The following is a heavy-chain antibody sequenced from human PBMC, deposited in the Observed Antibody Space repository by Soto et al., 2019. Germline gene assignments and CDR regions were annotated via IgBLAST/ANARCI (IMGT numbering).Heavy chain of an antibody. V-gene: IGHV4-61*08. D-gene: IGHD5-18*01. CDR1: GGSVSSGDYY. J-gene: IGHJ5*02. Sequence: QVQLQESGPGLVRPSETLSLTCTVSGGSVSSGDYYWTWIRQPPGKGLEWIGYVYYGGSTNYNPSIKSRVSISVETAKNQFSLRLSSVTAADTAVYYCARIPVDTYMIYWFDPWGQGILVTVSS. CDR2: VYYGGST. CDR3: ARIPVDTYMIYWFDP.